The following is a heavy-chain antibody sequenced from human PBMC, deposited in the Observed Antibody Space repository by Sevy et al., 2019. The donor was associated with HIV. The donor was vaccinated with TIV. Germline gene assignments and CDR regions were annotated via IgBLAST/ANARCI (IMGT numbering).Heavy chain of an antibody. CDR2: INWNGGST. J-gene: IGHJ3*02. CDR1: GFTFDDYG. D-gene: IGHD6-13*01. V-gene: IGHV3-20*01. CDR3: ARDRGIAAAGQDAFDI. Sequence: GGSLRLSCAASGFTFDDYGMSWVRQAPGKGLEWVSGINWNGGSTGYADSVKGRFTISRDNAKNSLYLQMNSLRAEDTALYHCARDRGIAAAGQDAFDIWGQGTMVTVSS.